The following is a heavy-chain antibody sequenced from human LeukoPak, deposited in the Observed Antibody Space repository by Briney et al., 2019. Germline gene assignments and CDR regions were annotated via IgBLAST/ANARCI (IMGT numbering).Heavy chain of an antibody. CDR3: ARVKGNYFTAYYFDY. Sequence: PSETLSLTCTVSGGSISSYYWSWFRQPPGKGLEWIGYIYYSGSTNYNPSLKSRVTISVDMSKNQFSLKLSSVTAADTAVYYCARVKGNYFTAYYFDYWGQGTLVTVSS. CDR2: IYYSGST. J-gene: IGHJ4*02. CDR1: GGSISSYY. V-gene: IGHV4-59*01. D-gene: IGHD2/OR15-2a*01.